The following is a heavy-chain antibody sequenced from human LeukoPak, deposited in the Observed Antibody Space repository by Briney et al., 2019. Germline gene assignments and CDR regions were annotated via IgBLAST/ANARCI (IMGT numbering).Heavy chain of an antibody. CDR1: GFTVSGNY. Sequence: GGSLRLSCAASGFTVSGNYISWGRQAPGKGLEWVSLIYSGGDTYYADSVKGRFTISRDNSQNTLYLQMNNLRPDDTAVYYCATRYCSGTSCFRGAFDVWGQGTMVTVSS. D-gene: IGHD2-2*01. V-gene: IGHV3-66*02. CDR3: ATRYCSGTSCFRGAFDV. CDR2: IYSGGDT. J-gene: IGHJ3*01.